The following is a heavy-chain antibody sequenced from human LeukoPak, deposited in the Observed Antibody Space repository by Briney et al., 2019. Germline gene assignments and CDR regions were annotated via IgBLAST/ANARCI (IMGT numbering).Heavy chain of an antibody. CDR1: GFTFSAHW. CDR3: TRDEAAATN. CDR2: IKQDGREK. Sequence: GGSLRPSCTGSGFTFSAHWMSWVRQTPGKGPEWVANIKQDGREKHYVDSVKGRFTISRGNAKGSLYLQMNSLRAEDTAVYYCTRDEAAATNWGQGTLVTVSS. J-gene: IGHJ4*02. V-gene: IGHV3-7*01. D-gene: IGHD2-15*01.